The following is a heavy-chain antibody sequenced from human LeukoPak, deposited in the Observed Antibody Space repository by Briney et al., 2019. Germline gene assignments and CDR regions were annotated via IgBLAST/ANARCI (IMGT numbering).Heavy chain of an antibody. D-gene: IGHD5-24*01. Sequence: GGSLRLSCAASGFTFSSYGMHWVRQAPGKGLEWVAVMSYDGSNKDYADSVKGRFTISRDNYKNTLYVQMNSLRAEDTAVYYCAKDSSGGWLRSYYLDSWGQGTLVTVSS. CDR3: AKDSSGGWLRSYYLDS. V-gene: IGHV3-30*18. CDR1: GFTFSSYG. CDR2: MSYDGSNK. J-gene: IGHJ4*02.